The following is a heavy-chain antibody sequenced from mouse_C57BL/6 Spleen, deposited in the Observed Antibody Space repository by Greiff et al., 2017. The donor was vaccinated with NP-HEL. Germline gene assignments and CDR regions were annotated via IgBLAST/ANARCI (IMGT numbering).Heavy chain of an antibody. J-gene: IGHJ2*01. V-gene: IGHV5-17*01. D-gene: IGHD4-1*01. CDR2: ISSGSSTI. Sequence: EVKLVESGGGLVKPGGSLKLSCAASGFTFSDYGMHWVRQAPEQGLEWVAYISSGSSTIYYVDTVKGRFTISRDNAKNTLFLQMTSLRAEDTAMYYCATNWDYFDDWGQGTTLTVSS. CDR1: GFTFSDYG. CDR3: ATNWDYFDD.